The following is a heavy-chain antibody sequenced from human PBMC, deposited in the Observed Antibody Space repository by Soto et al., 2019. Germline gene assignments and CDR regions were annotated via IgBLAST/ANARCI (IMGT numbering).Heavy chain of an antibody. CDR2: IYRTGST. V-gene: IGHV4-4*02. CDR1: GGSFTSNNW. Sequence: PSETLSLTCAVSGGSFTSNNWWTWVRQPPGQGLEWIGEIYRTGSTNYNPSRKSRVTISLDKSENQFSLKVTSLTAADTAVYYCASRDPGTSVDYWGQGTLVTVSS. CDR3: ASRDPGTSVDY. D-gene: IGHD1-7*01. J-gene: IGHJ4*02.